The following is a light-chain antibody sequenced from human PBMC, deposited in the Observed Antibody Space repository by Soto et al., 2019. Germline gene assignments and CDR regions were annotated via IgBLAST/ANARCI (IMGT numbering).Light chain of an antibody. CDR3: SSYTSSSTRV. V-gene: IGLV2-14*01. CDR1: NSDVGIYNY. J-gene: IGLJ1*01. Sequence: QSALTQPASVSGSPGQSITISCTGTNSDVGIYNYVSWYQQHPGKAPKLMIYEVSNRPSGISNRFSGSKSGNTASLTISGLQAEDEADYYCSSYTSSSTRVFGTGTKLTVL. CDR2: EVS.